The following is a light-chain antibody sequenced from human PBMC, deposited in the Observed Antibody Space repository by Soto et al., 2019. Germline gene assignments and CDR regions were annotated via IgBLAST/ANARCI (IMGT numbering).Light chain of an antibody. V-gene: IGKV3-20*01. CDR2: GAS. J-gene: IGKJ4*01. CDR3: EQYGSSPLT. Sequence: EIVLTQSPGTLSLSPGERATVSCRASQSVSSSNLAWYQQKPCQAPRLLIDGASSRASGMPDRFSGSGSGTDFTRTISRLEPEDFAVYYCEQYGSSPLTFGGGTKVEIK. CDR1: QSVSSSN.